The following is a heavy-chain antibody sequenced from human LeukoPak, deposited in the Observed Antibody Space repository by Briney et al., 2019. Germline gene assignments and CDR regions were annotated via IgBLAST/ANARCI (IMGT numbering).Heavy chain of an antibody. J-gene: IGHJ4*02. V-gene: IGHV4-39*01. CDR3: ASRNDILTGYVFDF. Sequence: SETLSLTCTVSGGSVSSSIYYWGWIRQPPGKGLEWIGSIHYSGSTSYNPSLKSRVTISVDTSKNQFSLKLTSVTAADTAVYYCASRNDILTGYVFDFWGQGTLVTVSS. CDR1: GGSVSSSIYY. CDR2: IHYSGST. D-gene: IGHD3-9*01.